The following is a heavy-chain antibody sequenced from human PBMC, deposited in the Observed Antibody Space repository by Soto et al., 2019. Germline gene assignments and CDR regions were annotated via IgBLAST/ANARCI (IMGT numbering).Heavy chain of an antibody. V-gene: IGHV1-18*01. CDR1: GYSFTSLD. Sequence: ASVKVSCKASGYSFTSLDITWVRQAPGQPLEWLGWISLYSDGTNYAQKFQGRVSMTTDTSTTTAYMELRSLRSDATAVYYCARVVPGAEAWFGPWGQGTLVTVSS. J-gene: IGHJ5*02. CDR3: ARVVPGAEAWFGP. D-gene: IGHD2-2*01. CDR2: ISLYSDGT.